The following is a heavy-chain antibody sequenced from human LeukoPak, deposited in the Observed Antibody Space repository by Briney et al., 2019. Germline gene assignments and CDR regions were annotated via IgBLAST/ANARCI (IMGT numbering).Heavy chain of an antibody. CDR3: ARALMTLVRGVARTTWFDP. CDR1: GGSFSGYY. Sequence: PSETLSLTCAVFGGSFSGYYWTWVRQAPGKGLEWIGEINESGTTNYNPSLDNRVTISVDRSKNQFSLKVTSLTAADTAVFYCARALMTLVRGVARTTWFDPWGPGTLVTVSS. D-gene: IGHD3-10*01. CDR2: INESGTT. J-gene: IGHJ5*02. V-gene: IGHV4-34*01.